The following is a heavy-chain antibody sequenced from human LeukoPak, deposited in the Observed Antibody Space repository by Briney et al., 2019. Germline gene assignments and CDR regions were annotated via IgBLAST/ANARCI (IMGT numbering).Heavy chain of an antibody. D-gene: IGHD6-19*01. CDR3: ARDRSAVAGTAAY. V-gene: IGHV1-2*06. CDR1: GYTFTGYY. J-gene: IGHJ4*02. CDR2: INPNSGGT. Sequence: ASVKVSCKASGYTFTGYYMHWVRQAPGQGLEWMGRINPNSGGTNYAQKFQGRVTMTRDTSISTAYMELSRLRSDDTAVYYCARDRSAVAGTAAYWGQGTLVTVSS.